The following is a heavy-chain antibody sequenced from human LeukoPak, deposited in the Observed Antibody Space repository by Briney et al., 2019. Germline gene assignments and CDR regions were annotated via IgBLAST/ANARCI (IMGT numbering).Heavy chain of an antibody. V-gene: IGHV4-59*08. CDR3: ARLGYSSGWHPPGYYYGMDV. CDR2: IYYSGST. CDR1: GGSISSYY. D-gene: IGHD6-19*01. Sequence: SETLCLTCTVSGGSISSYYWSWIRQPPGKGLEWIGYIYYSGSTNYNPSLKSRVTISVDTSKNQFSLKLSSVTAADTAVYYCARLGYSSGWHPPGYYYGMDVWGQGTTVTVSS. J-gene: IGHJ6*02.